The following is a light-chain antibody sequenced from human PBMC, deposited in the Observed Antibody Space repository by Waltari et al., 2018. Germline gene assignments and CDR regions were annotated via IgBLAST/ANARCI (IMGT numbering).Light chain of an antibody. V-gene: IGKV3-20*01. CDR3: QHYVRLPAT. CDR2: GTS. J-gene: IGKJ1*01. Sequence: DIVLTQPPGTLYLSPGERTTLCCRASQCVGRTLAWSQQKPGQAPRLLIYGTSSRATDIPDRFSGSGSGTDFSLTINRLEPEDFAVYYCQHYVRLPATFGQGTKVEIK. CDR1: QCVGRT.